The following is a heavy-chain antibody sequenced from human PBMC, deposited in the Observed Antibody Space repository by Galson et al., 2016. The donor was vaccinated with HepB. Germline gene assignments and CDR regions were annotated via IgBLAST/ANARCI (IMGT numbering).Heavy chain of an antibody. CDR2: ISTSSTYI. V-gene: IGHV3-21*01. CDR1: GFSFSSYS. Sequence: SLRLSCAASGFSFSSYSMNWVRQAPGKGLEYVASISTSSTYIYYADPVRGRFTISRDNAENSLFLQMNSLRAEDTAVYYCAREAGSAATANPRFDSWGQGVLVTVSS. J-gene: IGHJ4*02. D-gene: IGHD2-21*02. CDR3: AREAGSAATANPRFDS.